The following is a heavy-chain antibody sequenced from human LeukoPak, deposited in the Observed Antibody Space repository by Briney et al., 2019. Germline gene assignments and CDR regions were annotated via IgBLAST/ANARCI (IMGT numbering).Heavy chain of an antibody. Sequence: GGSLRLSCAASGFTFSGYSMVWVRQAPGRGLEWLSYISSSSSTISYADSVKGRFTIPRDNAQKSLFLVMNSLTDEDTAVYYCARETGYAFDIWGQGTMVTVSS. CDR1: GFTFSGYS. CDR2: ISSSSSTI. D-gene: IGHD2-15*01. V-gene: IGHV3-48*02. J-gene: IGHJ3*02. CDR3: ARETGYAFDI.